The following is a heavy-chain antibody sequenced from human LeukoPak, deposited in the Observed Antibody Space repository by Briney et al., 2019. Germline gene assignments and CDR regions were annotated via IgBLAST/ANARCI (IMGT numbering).Heavy chain of an antibody. CDR2: IWSDGTEE. CDR3: AKDAQRGFDYSNSLEY. J-gene: IGHJ4*02. D-gene: IGHD4-11*01. CDR1: GFTYSHFG. V-gene: IGHV3-33*06. Sequence: PTGGSLRLSCAGSGFTYSHFGMHWVRQAPGKGLEWVAVIWSDGTEEYYGDAVKGRFTISRDNSRNTVYLQMNNLRDDDTAVYYCAKDAQRGFDYSNSLEYWGQGTLVIVSS.